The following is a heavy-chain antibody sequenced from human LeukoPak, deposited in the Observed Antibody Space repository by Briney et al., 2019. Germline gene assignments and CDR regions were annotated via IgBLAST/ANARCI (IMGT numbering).Heavy chain of an antibody. Sequence: ASVNVSCKASVYTFTRYDINWVRQATGQGLEWMGGMNPNSGNTGYAQKFQARVSMTRNTSINKAYMELSSLRSEATDVYYCARDSGYCSSSSCRNWFDPWGQGNLVTVSS. CDR2: MNPNSGNT. D-gene: IGHD2-2*01. J-gene: IGHJ5*02. CDR3: ARDSGYCSSSSCRNWFDP. CDR1: VYTFTRYD. V-gene: IGHV1-8*01.